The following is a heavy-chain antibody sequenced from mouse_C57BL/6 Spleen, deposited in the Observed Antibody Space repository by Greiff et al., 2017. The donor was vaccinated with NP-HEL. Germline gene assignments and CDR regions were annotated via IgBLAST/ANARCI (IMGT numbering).Heavy chain of an antibody. V-gene: IGHV1-82*01. CDR2: IYPGDGDT. D-gene: IGHD1-1*01. Sequence: VQLQQSGPELVKPGASVKISCKASGYAFSSSWMNWVKQRPGKGLEWIGRIYPGDGDTNYNGKFKGKATLTADKSSSTAYMQLSSLTSEDSAVYVCARGGITTVVATRVYYYAMDYWGQGTSVTVSS. CDR3: ARGGITTVVATRVYYYAMDY. CDR1: GYAFSSSW. J-gene: IGHJ4*01.